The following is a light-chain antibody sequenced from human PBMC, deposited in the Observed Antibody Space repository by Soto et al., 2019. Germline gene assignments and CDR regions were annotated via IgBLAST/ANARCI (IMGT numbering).Light chain of an antibody. J-gene: IGKJ4*01. Sequence: DIQMTQSPSSLSASVGDRVTITCRASQTISTFLNWYQQKPGRAPKLLLYAASSLQSGIPSRFRSSGSETDFPLTISSLQPEDFATYYCQENYSVPPTFGGGTTVEIK. V-gene: IGKV1-39*01. CDR3: QENYSVPPT. CDR2: AAS. CDR1: QTISTF.